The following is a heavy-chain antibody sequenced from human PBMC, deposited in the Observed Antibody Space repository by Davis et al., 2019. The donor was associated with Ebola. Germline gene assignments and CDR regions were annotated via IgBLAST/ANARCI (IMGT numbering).Heavy chain of an antibody. D-gene: IGHD3-10*01. J-gene: IGHJ4*02. CDR3: ARGPYASVGGY. CDR2: IYYSGST. Sequence: SGPTLVKPTQTLTLTCTFSGFSLSTSGVGVGWIRQPPGKGLEWIGYIYYSGSTNYNPSLKSRVTISVDTSKNQFSLKLSSVTAADTAVYYCARGPYASVGGYWGQGTLVTVSS. V-gene: IGHV4-61*08. CDR1: GFSLSTSGVG.